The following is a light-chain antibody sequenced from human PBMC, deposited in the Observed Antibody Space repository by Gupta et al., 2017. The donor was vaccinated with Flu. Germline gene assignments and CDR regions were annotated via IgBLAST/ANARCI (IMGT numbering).Light chain of an antibody. J-gene: IGKJ2*01. V-gene: IGKV2-28*01. Sequence: IVMTQSPLSLPVTPGEPASISCKSSQSLLLSDGYDYLAWFLQKPGQSPHLLIHMGSSRASGVPDRFSGSGSDTNFTLKLSRGEAEDVGVYYCMQALQTPYTFGQGTKLDIK. CDR2: MGS. CDR1: QSLLLSDGYDY. CDR3: MQALQTPYT.